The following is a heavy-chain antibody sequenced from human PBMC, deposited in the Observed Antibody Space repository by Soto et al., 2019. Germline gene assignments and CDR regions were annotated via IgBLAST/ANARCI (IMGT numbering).Heavy chain of an antibody. D-gene: IGHD7-27*01. CDR1: GFTFSRVA. CDR3: AKWGNDWGYYYYGMDV. J-gene: IGHJ6*02. CDR2: ISDSGVST. Sequence: GGSLKVSXAASGFTFSRVAMSWVRQAPGKGLEWVSAISDSGVSTYYADSVKGRFIIFRDNSKNTLYLQMDSLRAEDTALYYCAKWGNDWGYYYYGMDVWGQGTTVTVSS. V-gene: IGHV3-23*01.